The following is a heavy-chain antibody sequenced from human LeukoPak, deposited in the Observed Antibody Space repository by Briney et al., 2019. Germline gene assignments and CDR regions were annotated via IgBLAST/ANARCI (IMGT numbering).Heavy chain of an antibody. CDR2: ISYDGSNK. J-gene: IGHJ4*02. CDR3: AKGMWAFGGVIVYDY. CDR1: GLTFSSYG. Sequence: PGRSLRLSCAASGLTFSSYGMHWVRQAPGKGLEWVAVISYDGSNKYYADSVKGRFTISRDNSKNTLYLQMNSLRAEDTAVYYWAKGMWAFGGVIVYDYWGQGTLVTVSS. V-gene: IGHV3-30*18. D-gene: IGHD3-16*02.